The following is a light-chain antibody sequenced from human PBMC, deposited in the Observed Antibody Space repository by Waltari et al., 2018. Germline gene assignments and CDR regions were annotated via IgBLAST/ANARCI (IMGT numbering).Light chain of an antibody. CDR1: SLGTKT. Sequence: SYVLNQPPSVSVAPGKTARISCGGTSLGTKTVHWYQQKPGQAPVLVIHYDSGRPSGLPERFSGSTSGNTATLTIKWVEAGDEAEYFCQVWDFTQGVFGGGTKLTVL. CDR2: YDS. V-gene: IGLV3-21*04. J-gene: IGLJ3*02. CDR3: QVWDFTQGV.